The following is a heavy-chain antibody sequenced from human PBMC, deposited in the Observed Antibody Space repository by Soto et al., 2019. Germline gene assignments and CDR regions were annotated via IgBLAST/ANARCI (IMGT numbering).Heavy chain of an antibody. J-gene: IGHJ6*02. Sequence: EVQLVESGGGLVKPGGSLRLSWVASGFTFSGYSINWVRQAPGKGLEWVSYISGPSIYIYYADSVKGRFTISRDNAKSAVYLQMNSLRAEDTAVYYCARGFRNGFNVWGQGTTVSVSS. D-gene: IGHD2-8*01. CDR2: ISGPSIYI. CDR1: GFTFSGYS. CDR3: ARGFRNGFNV. V-gene: IGHV3-21*01.